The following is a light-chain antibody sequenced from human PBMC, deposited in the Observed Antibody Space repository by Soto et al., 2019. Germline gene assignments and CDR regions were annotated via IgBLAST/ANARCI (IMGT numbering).Light chain of an antibody. J-gene: IGLJ3*02. CDR2: RNN. V-gene: IGLV1-47*01. Sequence: QAVVTQPPSASGTPGQRVTISCSGSSSNIGSNYVYWYQQLPGTAPKLLIYRNNQRPSGVPDRFSGSKSGTSASLDISGLRSEDEADYYCAAWDDSLSGNWVFGGGTKLTVL. CDR3: AAWDDSLSGNWV. CDR1: SSNIGSNY.